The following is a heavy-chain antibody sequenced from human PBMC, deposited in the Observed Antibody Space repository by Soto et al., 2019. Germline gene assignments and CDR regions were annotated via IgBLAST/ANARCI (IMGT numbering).Heavy chain of an antibody. J-gene: IGHJ4*02. Sequence: QVQLQESGPGLVKPSQTLSLTCTVSGGSISSGGYYWSWIRQHPGKGLEWIGYIYYSGSTYYNPSLKSRVTVSVDTSKNQFSLKLSSVTAADTAVYYCARAGLGYCSSTSCYGFDYWGQGTLVTVSS. D-gene: IGHD2-2*01. V-gene: IGHV4-31*03. CDR2: IYYSGST. CDR3: ARAGLGYCSSTSCYGFDY. CDR1: GGSISSGGYY.